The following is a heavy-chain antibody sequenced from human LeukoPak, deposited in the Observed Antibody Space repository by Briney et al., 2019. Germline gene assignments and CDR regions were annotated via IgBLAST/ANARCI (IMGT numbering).Heavy chain of an antibody. CDR2: ITSGSRYL. D-gene: IGHD3-22*01. V-gene: IGHV3-21*06. CDR3: ARPSGYYAFDS. J-gene: IGHJ4*02. CDR1: GFSFSSYS. Sequence: GGSLRLSCEASGFSFSSYSMDWVRQAPGKGLEWVASITSGSRYLYYGDSVKGRFTVSRDNTKNSLHLQMNSLRVDDTAVYYCARPSGYYAFDSWGQGTLATVSS.